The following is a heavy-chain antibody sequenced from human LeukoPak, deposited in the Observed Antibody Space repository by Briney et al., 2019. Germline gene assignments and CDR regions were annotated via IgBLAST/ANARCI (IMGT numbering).Heavy chain of an antibody. J-gene: IGHJ4*02. V-gene: IGHV3-13*01. D-gene: IGHD3-3*01. CDR1: GFTFSSYD. Sequence: GGSLRLSCAASGFTFSSYDMHWVRRATGKGLEWVSAIGTAGDTYYPGSVKGRFTISRENAKNSLYLQMNSLRAGDTAVYYCARADTYYDFWSGPRPFDYWGQGTLVTVSS. CDR3: ARADTYYDFWSGPRPFDY. CDR2: IGTAGDT.